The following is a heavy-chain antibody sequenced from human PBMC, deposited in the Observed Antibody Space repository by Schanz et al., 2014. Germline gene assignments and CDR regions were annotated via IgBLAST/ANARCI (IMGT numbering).Heavy chain of an antibody. J-gene: IGHJ4*02. CDR3: ARDAADFYDILTEEDY. D-gene: IGHD3-9*01. Sequence: QIQLVQSGPEVKKPGASVKVSCKASGYTFTSYCISWVRQAPGQGLEWMGWISAYNGNTKYPQKLQGRVTMTTDTSTSTAYMELRSLRSDDTAVYYCARDAADFYDILTEEDYWGQGTLVTVSS. CDR1: GYTFTSYC. CDR2: ISAYNGNT. V-gene: IGHV1-18*01.